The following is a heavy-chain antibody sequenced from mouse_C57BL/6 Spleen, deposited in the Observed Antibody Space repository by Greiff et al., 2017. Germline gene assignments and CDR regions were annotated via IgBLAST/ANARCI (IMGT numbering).Heavy chain of an antibody. CDR1: GYTFTDYY. CDR3: ARSRQLKGGFAY. D-gene: IGHD3-2*02. J-gene: IGHJ3*01. CDR2: INPNNGGT. Sequence: EVKLQQSGPELVKPGASVKISCKASGYTFTDYYMNWVKQSHGKSLEWIGDINPNNGGTSYNQKFKGKATLTVDKSSSTAYMELRSLTSEDSAVYYCARSRQLKGGFAYWGQGTLVTVSA. V-gene: IGHV1-26*01.